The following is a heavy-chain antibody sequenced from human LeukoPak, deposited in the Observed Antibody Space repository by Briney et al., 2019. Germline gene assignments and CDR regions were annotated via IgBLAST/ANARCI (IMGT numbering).Heavy chain of an antibody. J-gene: IGHJ4*02. CDR1: GGSISSYY. Sequence: KPSETLSLTCTVSGGSISSYYWGWIRQSPGKGLEWIGSIYYSGSTYYNPSLKSRVTISVDTSQNQFSLKLSSVTAADTAVYYCARTYYYGSGNFDYWGQGTLVTVSS. CDR3: ARTYYYGSGNFDY. CDR2: IYYSGST. V-gene: IGHV4-39*01. D-gene: IGHD3-10*01.